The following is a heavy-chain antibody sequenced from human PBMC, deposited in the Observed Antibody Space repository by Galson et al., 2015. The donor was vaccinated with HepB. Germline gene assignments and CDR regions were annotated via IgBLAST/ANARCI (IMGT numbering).Heavy chain of an antibody. V-gene: IGHV3-30*02. CDR2: IRYDGSNK. CDR3: AKDLALGYYYYGMDV. CDR1: GFTFSSYG. J-gene: IGHJ6*02. Sequence: SLRLSCAASGFTFSSYGMHWVRQAPGKGLEWVAFIRYDGSNKYYADSVKGRFTISRDNSKNTLYLQMNSLRAEDTAVYYCAKDLALGYYYYGMDVWGQGTTVTVSS.